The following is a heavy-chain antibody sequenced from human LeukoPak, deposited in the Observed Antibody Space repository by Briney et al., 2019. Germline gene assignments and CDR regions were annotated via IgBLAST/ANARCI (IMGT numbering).Heavy chain of an antibody. CDR2: IGAKNGYT. CDR3: ARDDCSGGSCSGGHYLDY. V-gene: IGHV1-18*01. Sequence: ASVNISCKASGYMFIAYGFAWVRQAPGRGLEWLGWIGAKNGYTWYAQKFQDRITMTTDTSTTTAYMELRSLTSDDTAVYYCARDDCSGGSCSGGHYLDYWGQGSLVTVSS. CDR1: GYMFIAYG. D-gene: IGHD2-15*01. J-gene: IGHJ4*02.